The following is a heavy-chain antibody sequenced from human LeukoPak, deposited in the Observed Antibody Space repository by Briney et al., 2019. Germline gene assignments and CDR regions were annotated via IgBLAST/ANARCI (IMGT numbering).Heavy chain of an antibody. J-gene: IGHJ3*02. CDR3: ARGYSSSWYAGHAFDI. CDR1: GYTFTSYG. Sequence: RASVKVSCKASGYTFTSYGISWVRQAPGQGLEWMGWISAYNGNTNYAQKLQGRVTMTTDTSTSTAYMVLRSLRSDDTAVYYCARGYSSSWYAGHAFDIWGQGTMVTVSS. V-gene: IGHV1-18*01. CDR2: ISAYNGNT. D-gene: IGHD6-13*01.